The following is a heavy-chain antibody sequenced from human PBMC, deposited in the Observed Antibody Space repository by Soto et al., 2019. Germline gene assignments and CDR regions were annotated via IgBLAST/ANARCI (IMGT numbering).Heavy chain of an antibody. D-gene: IGHD2-21*01. Sequence: QVQLVQSGAEVRKPGASVKLSCQASGYTFTHYYIHWVRQAPGQGLEWLGIINPDTGTTSYAQTLHGRVTLTTDTSASTVYLELSGLAAEDTAVYYCASCPIYGGDSYFAYWGQGTLVTVSS. J-gene: IGHJ4*02. CDR3: ASCPIYGGDSYFAY. V-gene: IGHV1-46*01. CDR1: GYTFTHYY. CDR2: INPDTGTT.